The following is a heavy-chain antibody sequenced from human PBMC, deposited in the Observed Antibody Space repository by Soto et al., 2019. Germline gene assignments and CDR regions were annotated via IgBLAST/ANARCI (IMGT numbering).Heavy chain of an antibody. CDR1: GGSISSSSYY. CDR3: ARRLHSSSWCYFAY. V-gene: IGHV4-39*01. J-gene: IGHJ4*02. D-gene: IGHD6-13*01. CDR2: IYYTGST. Sequence: SETLSLTCTVSGGSISSSSYYWGWIRQPPGKGLEWIGTIYYTGSTYYSPSLKSRVTVSVDTSKNQFSLELSSVTAADTAVYYCARRLHSSSWCYFAYWGQGTLVPVSS.